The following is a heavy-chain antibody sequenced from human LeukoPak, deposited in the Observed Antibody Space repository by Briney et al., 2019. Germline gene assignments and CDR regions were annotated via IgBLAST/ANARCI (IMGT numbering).Heavy chain of an antibody. J-gene: IGHJ6*04. CDR3: ARAQVVPAATYYYCYGMDV. V-gene: IGHV3-11*06. D-gene: IGHD2-2*01. CDR1: GFTFSDYY. Sequence: GGSLRLSCAASGFTFSDYYMNWIRLAPGKGLEWVSSISTSSTYTNYADSVRGRFTISRDNANNSLYLQMNSLRAEDTAVYYCARAQVVPAATYYYCYGMDVWGKGTTVTVSS. CDR2: ISTSSTYT.